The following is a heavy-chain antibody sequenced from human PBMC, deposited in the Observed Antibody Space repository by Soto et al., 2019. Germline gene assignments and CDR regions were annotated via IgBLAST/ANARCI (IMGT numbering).Heavy chain of an antibody. V-gene: IGHV3-23*01. D-gene: IGHD6-19*01. CDR1: GFTFSSYA. CDR3: AKSGWAQWLVRYVYFDY. J-gene: IGHJ4*02. CDR2: ISGSGGST. Sequence: HPGGSLRLSCAASGFTFSSYAMSWVRQAPGKGLEWVSAISGSGGSTYYADSVKGRFTISRDNSKNTLYLQMNSLRAEDTAVYYCAKSGWAQWLVRYVYFDYWGQGTLVTVSS.